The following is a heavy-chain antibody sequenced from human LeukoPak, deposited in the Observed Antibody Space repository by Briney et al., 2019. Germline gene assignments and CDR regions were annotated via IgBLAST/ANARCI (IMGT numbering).Heavy chain of an antibody. V-gene: IGHV3-7*03. CDR2: IKQDGSEK. D-gene: IGHD5-18*01. CDR1: GFTFSSYW. CDR3: AKPPGYSYGFYFDY. Sequence: PGGSLRLSCAASGFTFSSYWMSWVRQAPGKGLEWVANIKQDGSEKYYVDSVKGRFTISRDNSKNTLYLQMNSLRAEDTAVYYCAKPPGYSYGFYFDYWGQGTLVTVSS. J-gene: IGHJ4*02.